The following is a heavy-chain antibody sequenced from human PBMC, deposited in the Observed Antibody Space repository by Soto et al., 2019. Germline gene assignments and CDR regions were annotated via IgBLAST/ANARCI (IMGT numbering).Heavy chain of an antibody. CDR3: SRSPEVGVRGAY. CDR2: TTVGSSHI. V-gene: IGHV3-21*01. J-gene: IGHJ4*02. CDR1: GFSFSAYN. Sequence: GGSLRLSCTGSGFSFSAYNINWVRQAPGKGLEWVSSTTVGSSHIYQPNSMKGRFTISRDDAKNSVYLQIDSLRDEDTALYYCSRSPEVGVRGAYWGQGTLVTVSS. D-gene: IGHD3-16*01.